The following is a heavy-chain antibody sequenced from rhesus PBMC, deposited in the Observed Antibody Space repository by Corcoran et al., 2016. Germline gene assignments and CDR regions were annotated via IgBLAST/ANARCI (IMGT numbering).Heavy chain of an antibody. V-gene: IGHV3-201*01. CDR2: ISCSGGST. Sequence: EVQLVESGGGLVQPGGSLRLSCAASGFTFDDYAIHWVRQAPGKGLEWVSGISCSGGSTYYADSVKGQFTISRDNAKNALYLQMGSLRAEDTALYYCAAEGDYGSSFDYWGQGVLVTVSS. J-gene: IGHJ4*01. D-gene: IGHD4-29*01. CDR1: GFTFDDYA. CDR3: AAEGDYGSSFDY.